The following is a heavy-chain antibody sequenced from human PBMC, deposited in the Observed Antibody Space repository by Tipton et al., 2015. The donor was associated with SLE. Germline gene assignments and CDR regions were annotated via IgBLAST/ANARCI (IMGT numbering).Heavy chain of an antibody. D-gene: IGHD2-21*01. Sequence: TLSLTCTVSGASISSRSYYWSWIRQPPGKGLEWIGYIYYSGSTNYNPSLKSRVTISVDTSKNQFSLKLRSVTAADTAVYYCARGGGGAFDIWGQGTMVTVSS. CDR3: ARGGGGAFDI. CDR1: GASISSRSYY. CDR2: IYYSGST. V-gene: IGHV4-61*01. J-gene: IGHJ3*02.